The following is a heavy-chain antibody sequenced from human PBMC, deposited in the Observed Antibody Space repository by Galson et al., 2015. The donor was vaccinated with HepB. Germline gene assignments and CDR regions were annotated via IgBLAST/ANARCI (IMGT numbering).Heavy chain of an antibody. D-gene: IGHD4-17*01. J-gene: IGHJ5*02. Sequence: SLRLSCAASGFTFSTSAMHWIRQAPGKGLEWVAVISYDGRNKYYADSVKGRFTISRDNSKNTLYLQMNSLKPEDTAVYYCSRDLGVFYGDYEFDTWGQGTLVTVSS. CDR2: ISYDGRNK. CDR1: GFTFSTSA. V-gene: IGHV3-30*04. CDR3: SRDLGVFYGDYEFDT.